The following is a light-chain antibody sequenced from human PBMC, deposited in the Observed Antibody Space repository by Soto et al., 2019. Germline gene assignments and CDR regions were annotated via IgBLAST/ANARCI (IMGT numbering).Light chain of an antibody. J-gene: IGLJ1*01. CDR2: SSN. CDR1: TSNIGGNT. V-gene: IGLV1-44*01. Sequence: QSVLTQPPSASGAPGQRVTMSCSGSTSNIGGNTVNWFQQLPGTAPKLLIYSSNQRPSGVPDRFSGSKSGTSASLAISGLQSEDEADYYCAAWDDSVNGPVFGSGTKVTVL. CDR3: AAWDDSVNGPV.